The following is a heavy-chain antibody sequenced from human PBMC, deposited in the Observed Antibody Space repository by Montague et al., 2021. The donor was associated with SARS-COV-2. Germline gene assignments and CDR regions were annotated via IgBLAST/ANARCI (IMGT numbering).Heavy chain of an antibody. CDR3: VEIVGAADY. J-gene: IGHJ4*02. Sequence: SETLSLTCTVSGGSIRSSSYYWGWIRQPPGKGLECIGSIYYSGSTYHNPSLKSRVTISVDTSKNHFSLKLSSVTAADTAVYYCVEIVGAADYWGQGTLVTVSS. V-gene: IGHV4-39*07. D-gene: IGHD1-26*01. CDR1: GGSIRSSSYY. CDR2: IYYSGST.